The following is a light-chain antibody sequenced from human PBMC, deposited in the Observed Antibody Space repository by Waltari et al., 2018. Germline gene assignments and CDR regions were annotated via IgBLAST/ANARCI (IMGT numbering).Light chain of an antibody. CDR1: QDITIR. J-gene: IGKJ5*01. CDR2: DAS. CDR3: LQYDDFPMA. V-gene: IGKV1-33*01. Sequence: DIQMTQSPYSLSASWGDRVTITCQASQDITIRLNWYQQRPGKAPKLLIYDASNLERGVPSRYSGSGSGTDFSFTIANLLPEDIATYYCLQYDDFPMAFGQGTRLDIK.